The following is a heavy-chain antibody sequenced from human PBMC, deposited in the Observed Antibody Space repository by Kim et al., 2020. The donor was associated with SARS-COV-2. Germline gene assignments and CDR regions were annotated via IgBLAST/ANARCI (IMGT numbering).Heavy chain of an antibody. CDR2: IYPGNSET. V-gene: IGHV5-51*01. Sequence: GESLKISCKGSGYSFTTNWIGWVRQMPGKGLEWMGIIYPGNSETRFSPSFQGQVTMSADKASSTAHLQWTSLKASDTAIYFCARHGISGGIDYWGQGSLVTVSS. J-gene: IGHJ4*02. CDR1: GYSFTTNW. D-gene: IGHD2-15*01. CDR3: ARHGISGGIDY.